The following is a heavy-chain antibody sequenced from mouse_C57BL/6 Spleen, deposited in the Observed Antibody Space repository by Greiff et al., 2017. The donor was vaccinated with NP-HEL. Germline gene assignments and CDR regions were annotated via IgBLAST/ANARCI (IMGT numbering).Heavy chain of an antibody. CDR2: INPNNGGT. V-gene: IGHV1-26*01. CDR1: GYTFTDYY. D-gene: IGHD1-1*01. CDR3: ANDSSYDYAMDY. J-gene: IGHJ4*01. Sequence: VQLQQSGPELVKPGASVKISCKASGYTFTDYYMNWVKQSHGKSLEWIGDINPNNGGTSYNQKFKGKATLTVDKSSSTAYMELRSLTSEDSAVYYCANDSSYDYAMDYWGQGTSVTVSS.